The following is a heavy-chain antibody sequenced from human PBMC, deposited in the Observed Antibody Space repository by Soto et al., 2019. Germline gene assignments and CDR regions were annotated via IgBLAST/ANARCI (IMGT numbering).Heavy chain of an antibody. D-gene: IGHD2-2*01. CDR3: AREYRPTMPYAFDI. CDR1: GITFSSYA. J-gene: IGHJ3*02. Sequence: QVQLVESGGGVVQPGRSLRLSCAASGITFSSYAMHWVRQAPGKGLEWVAVISYDGSNKYYADSVKGRFTISRDNSKNTLYLQMNSLRAEDTAVYYCAREYRPTMPYAFDIWGQGTMVTVSS. CDR2: ISYDGSNK. V-gene: IGHV3-30-3*01.